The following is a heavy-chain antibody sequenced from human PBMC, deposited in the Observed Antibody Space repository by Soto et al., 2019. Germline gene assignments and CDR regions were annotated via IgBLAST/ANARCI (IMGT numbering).Heavy chain of an antibody. J-gene: IGHJ6*02. CDR1: GGSISSYY. D-gene: IGHD3-9*01. Sequence: SETLSLTCPFFGGSISSYYWSWIRQPPGKGLEWIGYIYYSGSTNYNPSLKSRVTISVDTSKNQFSLKLSSVTAADTAVYYCARGSGLRYFDWLPYYYYGMDVWGQGTTVT. CDR3: ARGSGLRYFDWLPYYYYGMDV. CDR2: IYYSGST. V-gene: IGHV4-59*01.